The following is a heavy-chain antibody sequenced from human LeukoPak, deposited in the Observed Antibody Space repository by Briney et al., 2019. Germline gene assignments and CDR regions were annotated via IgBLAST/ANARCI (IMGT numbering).Heavy chain of an antibody. D-gene: IGHD3-16*01. Sequence: SGGSLRLSCAASGFTFSSSWMTWVRQAPGKGLEWLGNIKGDGSDKNYVDSVKGRFTISRDNAKNSLFLQMNSLRAEDTAVYFCAKSTRAVMAMMDVWGKGTTVTVSS. CDR2: IKGDGSDK. J-gene: IGHJ6*04. CDR1: GFTFSSSW. V-gene: IGHV3-7*01. CDR3: AKSTRAVMAMMDV.